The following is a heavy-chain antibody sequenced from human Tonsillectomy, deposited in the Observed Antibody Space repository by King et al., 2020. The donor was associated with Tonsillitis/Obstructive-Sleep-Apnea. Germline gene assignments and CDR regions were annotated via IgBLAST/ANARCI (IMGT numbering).Heavy chain of an antibody. CDR2: LFSNYEK. J-gene: IGHJ6*03. Sequence: TLKESGPVLGKPTETLTLTCTVSGFSLSNARMGVSWNRHPPGKALDWLSPLFSNYEKYYRKSLKSRLTIPKDTSKSPLVLTMTNMDPVDTATYYCARMGSYYYMDVWGKGTTVTVSS. V-gene: IGHV2-26*01. CDR1: GFSLSNARMG. CDR3: ARMGSYYYMDV.